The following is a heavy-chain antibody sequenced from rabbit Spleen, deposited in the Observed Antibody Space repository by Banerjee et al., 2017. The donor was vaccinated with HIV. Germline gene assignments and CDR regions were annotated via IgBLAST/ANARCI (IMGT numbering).Heavy chain of an antibody. J-gene: IGHJ4*01. Sequence: QSLEESGGGLVQPGGSLKLSCKASGFSFSGGYYMSWVRQAPGKGLEWIGCIGTGSTTTYYASWAKGRFTISKTSSTTVTLQMTSLTAADTATYFCARVSETSGWGEDLWGPGTLVTVS. CDR3: ARVSETSGWGEDL. CDR2: IGTGSTTT. V-gene: IGHV1S40*01. D-gene: IGHD4-1*01. CDR1: GFSFSGGYY.